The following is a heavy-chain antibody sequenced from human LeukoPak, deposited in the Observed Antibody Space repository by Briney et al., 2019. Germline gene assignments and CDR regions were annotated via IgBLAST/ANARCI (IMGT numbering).Heavy chain of an antibody. Sequence: GGSLRLSCAASGFTFSSCAMSWVRQAPGKGLEWVSGISGSGASTFYADSVKGRFTISRDNSKNTLYLQMNSLRAEDTAVYYCAKIPDAVVAAREDYWGQGTLVTVSS. V-gene: IGHV3-23*01. D-gene: IGHD2-15*01. CDR3: AKIPDAVVAAREDY. J-gene: IGHJ4*02. CDR2: ISGSGAST. CDR1: GFTFSSCA.